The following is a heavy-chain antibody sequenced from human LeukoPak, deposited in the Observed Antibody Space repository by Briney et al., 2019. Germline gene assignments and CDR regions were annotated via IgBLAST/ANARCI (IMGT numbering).Heavy chain of an antibody. D-gene: IGHD3-22*01. Sequence: PGGSLGLSCAASGFTFDDYGMSWVRQAPGKGLEWVSGINWNGGSTGYADSVKGRFTISRDNAKNSLYLQMNSLRAEDTALYYCARYYNYYDSSGYYPFDYWGQGTLVTVSS. J-gene: IGHJ4*02. CDR2: INWNGGST. CDR3: ARYYNYYDSSGYYPFDY. V-gene: IGHV3-20*04. CDR1: GFTFDDYG.